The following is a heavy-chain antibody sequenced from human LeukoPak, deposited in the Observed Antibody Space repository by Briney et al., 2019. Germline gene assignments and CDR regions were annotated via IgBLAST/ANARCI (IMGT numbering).Heavy chain of an antibody. CDR2: FYFSGST. Sequence: SETLSLTCTVSGGSFSTTSDYWGWIRQPPGKGLEWIGTFYFSGSTYYNPSLKSRVTISVDTSKNQFSLKLTPMTAADAAVYYCARQPQRNWFDPWGQGTLVTVSS. J-gene: IGHJ5*02. V-gene: IGHV4-39*01. CDR3: ARQPQRNWFDP. D-gene: IGHD5-18*01. CDR1: GGSFSTTSDY.